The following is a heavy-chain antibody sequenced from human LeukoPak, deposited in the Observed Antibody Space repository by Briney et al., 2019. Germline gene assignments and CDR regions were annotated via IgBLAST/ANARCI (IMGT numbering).Heavy chain of an antibody. D-gene: IGHD3-9*01. CDR2: ISPGSSFR. J-gene: IGHJ4*02. CDR1: GFTFSTYS. Sequence: GGSLRLSCAASGFTFSTYSMNWVRQAPGKGLEWVSSISPGSSFRFYADSVKCRFTISRDDAKNSLYLQMNSLRAEDTAIYYCARLRYFPYWGQGTLVTVSS. CDR3: ARLRYFPY. V-gene: IGHV3-21*01.